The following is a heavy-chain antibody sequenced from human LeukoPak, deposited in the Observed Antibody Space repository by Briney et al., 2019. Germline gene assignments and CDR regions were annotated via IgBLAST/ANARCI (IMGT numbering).Heavy chain of an antibody. CDR2: INSDGSST. CDR3: ARSDDFWSGYYEGAFDI. D-gene: IGHD3-3*01. Sequence: GGSLRLSCAASGFTFSSYWMHWVRQAPGKGLVWVSRINSDGSSTSYADSVKGRFTISRDNSKNTLYLQMNSLRAEDTAVYYCARSDDFWSGYYEGAFDIWGQGTMVTVSS. J-gene: IGHJ3*02. CDR1: GFTFSSYW. V-gene: IGHV3-74*01.